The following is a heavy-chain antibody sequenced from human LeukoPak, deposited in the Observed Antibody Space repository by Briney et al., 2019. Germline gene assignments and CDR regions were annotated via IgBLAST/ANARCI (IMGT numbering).Heavy chain of an antibody. Sequence: SETLSLTCAVYGGSFSGYYWSWIRQPPGKGLEWIGEINHSGSTNYNPSLKSRVTISVDTSKNQFSLKLSSVTAADTAVYYCAIGPKHYDILTRYYTYSHNWFEPCGQGTLGTVSS. CDR2: INHSGST. CDR1: GGSFSGYY. CDR3: AIGPKHYDILTRYYTYSHNWFEP. J-gene: IGHJ5*02. D-gene: IGHD3-9*01. V-gene: IGHV4-34*01.